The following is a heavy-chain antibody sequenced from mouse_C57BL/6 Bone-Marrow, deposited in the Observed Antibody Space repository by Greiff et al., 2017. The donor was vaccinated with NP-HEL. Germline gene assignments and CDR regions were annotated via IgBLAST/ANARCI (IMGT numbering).Heavy chain of an antibody. V-gene: IGHV10-1*01. CDR3: VRHPDYYGSSYDWYFDV. J-gene: IGHJ1*03. Sequence: EVQLLESGGGLVQPKGSLKLSCAASGFSFNTYAMNWVRQAPGKGLEWVARIRSKSNNYATYYADSVKDRFTISRDDSESMLYLQMNNLKTEDTAMYYCVRHPDYYGSSYDWYFDVWGTGTTVTVSS. D-gene: IGHD1-1*01. CDR1: GFSFNTYA. CDR2: IRSKSNNYAT.